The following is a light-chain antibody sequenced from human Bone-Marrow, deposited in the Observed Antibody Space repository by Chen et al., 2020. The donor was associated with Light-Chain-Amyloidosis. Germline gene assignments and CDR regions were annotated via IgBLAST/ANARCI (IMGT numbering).Light chain of an antibody. J-gene: IGLJ1*01. CDR2: EVT. V-gene: IGLV2-14*01. CDR1: STDVGGDNH. CDR3: SSYTITNTLV. Sequence: QAALTHPAPVSGPPGQSTSISCTGTSTDVGGDNHVSWYQQHPDKAPKLMIYEVTNRPSWVPDRFSGSKSDNTASLTISGLQTEDEADYFCSSYTITNTLVFGSGTRVTVL.